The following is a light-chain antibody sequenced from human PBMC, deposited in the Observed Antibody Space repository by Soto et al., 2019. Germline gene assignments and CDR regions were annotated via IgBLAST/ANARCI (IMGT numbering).Light chain of an antibody. CDR3: RQDYGYPRT. CDR1: QAIRYD. Sequence: AIQMTQSPSSLSASVGDRVTLTCRANQAIRYDLAWYQQKPGRAPKLLIYAASHLQSGVPSRLSGSGSGTDFTLTISSLQPDDFATYYCRQDYGYPRTFGQGTKVEI. V-gene: IGKV1-6*01. J-gene: IGKJ1*01. CDR2: AAS.